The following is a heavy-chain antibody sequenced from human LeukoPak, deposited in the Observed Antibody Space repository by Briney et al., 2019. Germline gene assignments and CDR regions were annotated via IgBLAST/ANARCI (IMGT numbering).Heavy chain of an antibody. Sequence: GRSLRLSCAASGFSFSDYWMHWVPQSPGKGMEWVANINQDGSEGYYADSVKGRFTISRDNAKNSLYLQMNKLRAEDTAVYYCSRSLDYWGQGALVTVSS. CDR1: GFSFSDYW. V-gene: IGHV3-7*01. CDR3: SRSLDY. CDR2: INQDGSEG. J-gene: IGHJ4*02.